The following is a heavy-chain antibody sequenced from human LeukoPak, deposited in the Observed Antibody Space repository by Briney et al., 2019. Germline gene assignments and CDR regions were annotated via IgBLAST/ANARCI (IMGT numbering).Heavy chain of an antibody. CDR2: IRYDGSNK. V-gene: IGHV3-30*02. CDR1: GFTFSSYG. Sequence: GGSLRLSCAASGFTFSSYGMHWVRQSPGKGLEGVAFIRYDGSNKYYADSVKGRFTISRDNSKNTLYLQINSLRAEDTAVYYCAKGMGHRSSPVGAFAIWGQGTMVTVSS. J-gene: IGHJ3*02. D-gene: IGHD6-13*01. CDR3: AKGMGHRSSPVGAFAI.